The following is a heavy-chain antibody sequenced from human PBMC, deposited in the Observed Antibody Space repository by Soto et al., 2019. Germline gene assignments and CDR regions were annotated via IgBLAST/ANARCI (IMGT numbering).Heavy chain of an antibody. V-gene: IGHV3-23*01. Sequence: GGSLRLSCAASGFTFSSYAMSWVRQAPGKGLEWVSAISGSGGSTYYADSVKGRFTISRDNSKNTLYLQMNSLRAEDTAVYYCAKERFKAGYCTNGVCYSPAFDIWGQGTMVTVSS. CDR3: AKERFKAGYCTNGVCYSPAFDI. D-gene: IGHD2-8*01. CDR1: GFTFSSYA. CDR2: ISGSGGST. J-gene: IGHJ3*02.